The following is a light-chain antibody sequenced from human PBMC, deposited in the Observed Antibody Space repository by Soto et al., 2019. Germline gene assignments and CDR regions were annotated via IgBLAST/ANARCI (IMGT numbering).Light chain of an antibody. CDR1: RTISDW. V-gene: IGKV1-5*03. CDR2: RAS. Sequence: DIQMTQSPSTLSASVGDRVTITCRASRTISDWLAWYQLRPGKAPKLLIYRASRLESGVPSRISGSGSGTEFTLTISSLQPDDFATYYCQQYNSYSQTFGQGTKVDIK. J-gene: IGKJ1*01. CDR3: QQYNSYSQT.